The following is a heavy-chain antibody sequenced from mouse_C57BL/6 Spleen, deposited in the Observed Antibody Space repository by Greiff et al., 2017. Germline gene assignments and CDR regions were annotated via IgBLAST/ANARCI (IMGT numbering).Heavy chain of an antibody. CDR2: IWRGGST. CDR3: AKNGNPYYYAMDY. Sequence: VQLQQSGPGLVQPSQSLSITCTVSGFSLTSYGVHWVRQSPGKGLEWLGVIWRGGSTDYNAAFMSRLSITKDNSKSQVFFKMNSLQADDTAIYYCAKNGNPYYYAMDYWGQGTSVTVSS. J-gene: IGHJ4*01. V-gene: IGHV2-5*01. CDR1: GFSLTSYG. D-gene: IGHD2-1*01.